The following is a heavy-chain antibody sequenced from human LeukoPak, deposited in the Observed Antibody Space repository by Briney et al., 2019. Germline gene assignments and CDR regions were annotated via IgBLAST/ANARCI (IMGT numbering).Heavy chain of an antibody. J-gene: IGHJ4*02. CDR3: AKDPTDFDSSGQTYFDY. V-gene: IGHV3-23*01. Sequence: GSLRLSCAASGFTFSSCAMNWVRQAPGKGLEWVSGISASGGITHYADSVRGRFTISRDNSKNTLYLQMNSLRAEDTAVYYCAKDPTDFDSSGQTYFDYWGQGTLVTVSS. CDR1: GFTFSSCA. CDR2: ISASGGIT. D-gene: IGHD3-22*01.